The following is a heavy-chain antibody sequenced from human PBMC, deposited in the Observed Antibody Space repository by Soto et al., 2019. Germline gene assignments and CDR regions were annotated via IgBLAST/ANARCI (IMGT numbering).Heavy chain of an antibody. CDR1: GGSFSGYY. V-gene: IGHV4-34*01. CDR2: INHSGST. J-gene: IGHJ6*02. Sequence: SETLSLTCAVYGGSFSGYYWSWIRQPPGKGLEWIGEINHSGSTNYNPSLKSRVTISVDTSKNQFSLKLSSVTAADTAVYYCARFSREQYTYYYYGMDVWGQGTTVTVSS. D-gene: IGHD4-4*01. CDR3: ARFSREQYTYYYYGMDV.